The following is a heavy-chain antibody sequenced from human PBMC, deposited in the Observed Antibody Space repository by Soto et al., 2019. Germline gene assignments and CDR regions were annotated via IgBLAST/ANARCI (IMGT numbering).Heavy chain of an antibody. CDR3: AHTKDSSGFLTS. CDR1: GFSLSVYGVR. V-gene: IGHV2-5*01. Sequence: CPTLVNPTQTLTLTCSFSGFSLSVYGVRVIWFRQPPGETLEWLALIHWNDDKRYSPYLNSWLTITKDTSKNQVVLTLTNLDPMDTDTYFCAHTKDSSGFLTSWGQGILVTVSS. J-gene: IGHJ5*02. D-gene: IGHD3-22*01. CDR2: IHWNDDK.